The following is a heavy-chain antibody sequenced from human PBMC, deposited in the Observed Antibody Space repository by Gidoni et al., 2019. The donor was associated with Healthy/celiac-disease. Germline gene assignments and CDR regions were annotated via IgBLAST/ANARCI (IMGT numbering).Heavy chain of an antibody. Sequence: QVQLVESGGGVVQPGRSLRLSCAASGFPFSSYGMHWVRQAPGKGLEWVAVISYDGSNKYYADSVKGRFTISRDNSKNTLYLQMNSLRAEYTAVYYCAKDYSNLDYWGQGTLVTVSS. V-gene: IGHV3-30*18. J-gene: IGHJ4*02. CDR1: GFPFSSYG. D-gene: IGHD4-4*01. CDR2: ISYDGSNK. CDR3: AKDYSNLDY.